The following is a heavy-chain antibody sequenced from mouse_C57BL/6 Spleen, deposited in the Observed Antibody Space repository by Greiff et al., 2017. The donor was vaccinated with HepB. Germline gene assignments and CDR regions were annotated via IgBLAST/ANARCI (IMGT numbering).Heavy chain of an antibody. CDR3: ARGGLRTMDY. V-gene: IGHV1-39*01. CDR1: GYSFTDYN. J-gene: IGHJ4*01. D-gene: IGHD2-4*01. CDR2: INPNYGTT. Sequence: VHVKQSGPELVKPGASVKISCKASGYSFTDYNMNWVKQSNGKSLEWIGVINPNYGTTSYNQKFKGKATLTVDQSSSTAYLQLNSLTSEDSAVYYCARGGLRTMDYWGQGTSVTVSS.